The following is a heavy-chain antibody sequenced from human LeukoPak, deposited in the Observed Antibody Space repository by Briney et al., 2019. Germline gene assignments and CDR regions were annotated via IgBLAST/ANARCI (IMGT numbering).Heavy chain of an antibody. CDR2: IYYSGST. Sequence: SETLSLTCTVSGGSISSYYWNWIRQSPGKGLEWIGYIYYSGSTNYNPSLKSRVTISVDTSKNQFSLKLSSVTAADTAVYYCARQLAQSEGRAFDIWGQGTMVTVSS. CDR3: ARQLAQSEGRAFDI. J-gene: IGHJ3*02. CDR1: GGSISSYY. V-gene: IGHV4-59*01. D-gene: IGHD6-13*01.